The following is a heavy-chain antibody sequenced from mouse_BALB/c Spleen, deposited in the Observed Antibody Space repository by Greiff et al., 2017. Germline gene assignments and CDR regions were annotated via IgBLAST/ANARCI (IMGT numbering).Heavy chain of an antibody. CDR1: GFTFSDYY. D-gene: IGHD2-1*01. CDR3: ARGGNYRYFDV. Sequence: EVLLVESGGGLVKPGGSLKLSCAASGFTFSDYYMYWVRQTPEKMLEWVATISDGGSYTYYPDSVKGRFTISRDNAKNNLYLQMSSLKSEDTAMYYCARGGNYRYFDVWGAGTTVTVSS. J-gene: IGHJ1*01. V-gene: IGHV5-4*02. CDR2: ISDGGSYT.